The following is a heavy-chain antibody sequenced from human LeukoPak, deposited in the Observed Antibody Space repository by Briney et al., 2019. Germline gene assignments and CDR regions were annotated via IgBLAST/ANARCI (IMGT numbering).Heavy chain of an antibody. CDR3: ARGDVLRFLEWWGYYYMDV. CDR2: INTNTGNP. CDR1: GYTFTSYA. V-gene: IGHV7-4-1*02. Sequence: GASVKVSCKASGYTFTSYAMNWVRQAPGQGLEWMGWINTNTGNPTYAQGFTGRFVFSLDTSVSTAYLQISSLKAEDTAVYYCARGDVLRFLEWWGYYYMDVWGKGTMVTVSS. D-gene: IGHD3-3*01. J-gene: IGHJ6*03.